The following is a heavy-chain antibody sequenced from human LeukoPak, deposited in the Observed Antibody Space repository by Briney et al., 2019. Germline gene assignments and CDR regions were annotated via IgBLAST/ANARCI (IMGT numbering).Heavy chain of an antibody. CDR2: IYYSGST. V-gene: IGHV4-59*12. Sequence: SETLSLTCTVSGGSISSYYWSWIRQPPGKGLEWIGYIYYSGSTNYNPSLKSRVTISVDTSKNQFSLKLSSVTAADTAVYYCAKRGGLTLFGVVTQYFFDYWGQGTLVTVSS. CDR1: GGSISSYY. CDR3: AKRGGLTLFGVVTQYFFDY. J-gene: IGHJ4*02. D-gene: IGHD3-3*01.